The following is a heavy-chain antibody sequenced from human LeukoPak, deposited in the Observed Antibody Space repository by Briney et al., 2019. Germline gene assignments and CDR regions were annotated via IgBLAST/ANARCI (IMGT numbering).Heavy chain of an antibody. J-gene: IGHJ6*03. CDR1: GGSFSGYY. V-gene: IGHV4-34*01. D-gene: IGHD6-13*01. CDR3: ARASSILYYMDV. Sequence: PSETLSLTCAVYGGSFSGYYWSWIRQAPGKGLEWIGEINHSGSTNYNPSLKSRVTISVDTSKNQFSLKLSSVTAADTAVYYCARASSILYYMDVWGKGTTVTVSS. CDR2: INHSGST.